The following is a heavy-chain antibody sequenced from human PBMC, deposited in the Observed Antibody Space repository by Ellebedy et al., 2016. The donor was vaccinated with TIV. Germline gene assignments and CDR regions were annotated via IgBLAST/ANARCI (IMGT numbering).Heavy chain of an antibody. CDR1: GGSFSGYY. J-gene: IGHJ4*02. CDR2: INHSGST. D-gene: IGHD2-15*01. Sequence: SETLSLTXAVYGGSFSGYYWSWIRQPPGKGLEWIGEINHSGSTNYNPSLKSRVTISVDTSKNQFSLKLSSVTAADTAVYYCASHRVGEGFLGYWGQGTLVTVSS. CDR3: ASHRVGEGFLGY. V-gene: IGHV4-34*01.